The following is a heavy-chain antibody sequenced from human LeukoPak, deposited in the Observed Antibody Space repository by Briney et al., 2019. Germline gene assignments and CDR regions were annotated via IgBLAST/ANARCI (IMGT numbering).Heavy chain of an antibody. Sequence: GGSLRLSCAASGFTFSSYWMSWVRQAPGKGLEWVANIKQDGSETYYVASVEGRFTVSRDNAKNSLFLQMNSLRAEDTAVFYCARDDGGQTVDYWGQGTLVTVSS. CDR2: IKQDGSET. D-gene: IGHD3-16*01. CDR1: GFTFSSYW. V-gene: IGHV3-7*01. CDR3: ARDDGGQTVDY. J-gene: IGHJ4*02.